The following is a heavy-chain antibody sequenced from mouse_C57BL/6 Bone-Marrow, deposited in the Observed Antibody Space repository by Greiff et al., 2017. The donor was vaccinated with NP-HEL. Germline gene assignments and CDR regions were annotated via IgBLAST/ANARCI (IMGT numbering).Heavy chain of an antibody. D-gene: IGHD3-2*02. CDR3: ARVQLRLYFDY. J-gene: IGHJ2*01. CDR1: GFTFTSYA. Sequence: EVKLVESGGGLVKPGGSLKLSCAASGFTFTSYAMPWVRQTPEKRLEWVATISDGGSYTYYHDNVKGRFTISIDNAKNILYLQMSHLESEDTAMYCCARVQLRLYFDYWGQGTALTVSS. V-gene: IGHV5-4*03. CDR2: ISDGGSYT.